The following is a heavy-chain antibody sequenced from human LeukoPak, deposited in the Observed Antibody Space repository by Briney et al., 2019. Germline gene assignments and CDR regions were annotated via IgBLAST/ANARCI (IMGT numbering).Heavy chain of an antibody. CDR3: ASSLTVTHRAFDI. Sequence: PSQTLSLTCTVSGGSISSGDYYWSWIRQPPGKGLEWIGYIYYSGSTYYNPSLKSRVTISVDTSKNQFSLKLSSVTAADTAVYYCASSLTVTHRAFDIWGQGTMVTVSS. J-gene: IGHJ3*02. CDR1: GGSISSGDYY. CDR2: IYYSGST. V-gene: IGHV4-30-4*08. D-gene: IGHD4-17*01.